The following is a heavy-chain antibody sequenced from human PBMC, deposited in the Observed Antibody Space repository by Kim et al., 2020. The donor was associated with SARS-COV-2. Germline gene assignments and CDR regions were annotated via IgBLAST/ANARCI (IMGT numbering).Heavy chain of an antibody. V-gene: IGHV3-23*01. J-gene: IGHJ5*02. CDR1: GFTFSSYA. D-gene: IGHD6-13*01. Sequence: GGSLRLSCAASGFTFSSYAMSWVRQAPGKGLEWVSAISGSGGSTYYADSVKGRFTISRDNSKNTLYLQMDSLRAEDTAVYYCAKDRTPIAAAGINWFDPWGQGTLVTVSS. CDR2: ISGSGGST. CDR3: AKDRTPIAAAGINWFDP.